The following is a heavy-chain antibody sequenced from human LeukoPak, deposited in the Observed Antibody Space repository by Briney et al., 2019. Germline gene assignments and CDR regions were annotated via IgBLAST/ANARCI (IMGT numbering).Heavy chain of an antibody. V-gene: IGHV4-34*01. CDR1: GGSFSGYY. Sequence: PSETLSLTRAVYGGSFSGYYWSWIRQPPGKGLEWIGEINHSGSTNYSPSLKSRVTISVDTSKNQFSLKLSSVTAADTAVYYCARVNSGSSGSYYFDYWGQGTLVTVSS. CDR2: INHSGST. J-gene: IGHJ4*02. CDR3: ARVNSGSSGSYYFDY. D-gene: IGHD3-22*01.